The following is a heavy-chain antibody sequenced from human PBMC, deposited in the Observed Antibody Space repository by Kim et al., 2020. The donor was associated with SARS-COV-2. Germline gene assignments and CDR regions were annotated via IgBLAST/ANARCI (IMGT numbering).Heavy chain of an antibody. J-gene: IGHJ6*02. CDR1: GFTVSSNY. V-gene: IGHV3-53*04. CDR2: IYSGGST. D-gene: IGHD2-21*02. CDR3: ARGPCGGDCYEAPYSHNYYYGMDD. Sequence: GGSLRLSCAASGFTVSSNYMSWVRQAPGKGLEWVSVIYSGGSTYYADSVKGRFTISRHNSKNTLYLQMNSLRAEDTAVYYCARGPCGGDCYEAPYSHNYYYGMDDWGQGTTVTVSS.